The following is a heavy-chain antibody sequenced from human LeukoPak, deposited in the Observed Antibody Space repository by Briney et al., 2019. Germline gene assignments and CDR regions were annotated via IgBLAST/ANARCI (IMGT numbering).Heavy chain of an antibody. CDR1: GXSISRYY. CDR2: IYYTGST. CDR3: ARYLAAGYFDL. Sequence: SETLSLTCSVSGXSISRYYWSWIRQPPGKGLEWIGYIYYTGSTNYNPSLKSRVTISVDTSKNQFSLKLSSVTAADTAVYYCARYLAAGYFDLWGRGTLVTVSS. J-gene: IGHJ2*01. V-gene: IGHV4-59*08. D-gene: IGHD6-25*01.